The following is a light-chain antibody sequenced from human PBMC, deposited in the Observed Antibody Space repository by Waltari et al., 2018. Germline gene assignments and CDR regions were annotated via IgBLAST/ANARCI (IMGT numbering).Light chain of an antibody. J-gene: IGLJ3*02. Sequence: QSVLTQPPSASGTTGQSVTIPCSGSTSNLGVNFVSWYQPFPGTAPKRLIYRNSQRPSVVPDRFSGSKSGTSASLSISGLRSEDEANYYCAAWDDSLSGPVFGGGTELTVL. CDR3: AAWDDSLSGPV. CDR1: TSNLGVNF. V-gene: IGLV1-47*01. CDR2: RNS.